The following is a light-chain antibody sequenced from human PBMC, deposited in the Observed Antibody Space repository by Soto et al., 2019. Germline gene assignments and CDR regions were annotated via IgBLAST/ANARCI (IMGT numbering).Light chain of an antibody. CDR3: QSYDSSHVV. V-gene: IGLV1-40*01. Sequence: QPVLTQPPSVSGAPGRRVTISCTGSSSNIGAGYDVHWYQQLPGTAPKLLIYGNSNRPSGVPDRFSGSKSGTSASLAITGLQAEDEADYYCQSYDSSHVVFGGGTKLTVL. J-gene: IGLJ2*01. CDR1: SSNIGAGYD. CDR2: GNS.